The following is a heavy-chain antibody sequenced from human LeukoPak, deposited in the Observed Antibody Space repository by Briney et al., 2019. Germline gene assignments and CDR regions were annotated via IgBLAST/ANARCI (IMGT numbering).Heavy chain of an antibody. CDR3: ARVVSDAFDI. D-gene: IGHD2-15*01. V-gene: IGHV3-23*01. CDR2: ISGGSGST. Sequence: GGSLRLSCAASGFTFSSYAMSWVRQAPGKGLEWVSAISGGSGSTYYADSVKGRFTISRDNSKNTLYLQMNSLRAGDTAVYYCARVVSDAFDIWGQGTMVTVSS. CDR1: GFTFSSYA. J-gene: IGHJ3*02.